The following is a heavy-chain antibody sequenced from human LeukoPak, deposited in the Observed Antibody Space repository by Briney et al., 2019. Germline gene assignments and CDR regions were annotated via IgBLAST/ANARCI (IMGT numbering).Heavy chain of an antibody. CDR2: IMKDGGDK. J-gene: IGHJ4*02. Sequence: GGSLRLSCAASGFIFTNYWMTWVRQAPGKGLEWAANIMKDGGDKYYVDSVKGRFTISRDNAKNSVYLQMNSLRAEDTAVYYCVRDRDYYVFDLWGQGTLVTVSS. CDR3: VRDRDYYVFDL. V-gene: IGHV3-7*01. CDR1: GFIFTNYW. D-gene: IGHD3-10*02.